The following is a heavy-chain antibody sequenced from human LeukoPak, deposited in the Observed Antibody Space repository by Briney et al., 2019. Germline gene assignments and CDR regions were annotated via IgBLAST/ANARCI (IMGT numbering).Heavy chain of an antibody. CDR2: MNPNSGNT. V-gene: IGHV1-8*01. Sequence: VASVKVSCKASGYTFTSYDINCVRQATGQGLEWMGWMNPNSGNTGYAQKFQGRVTMTRNTSISTAYMELSSLRSEDTAVYYCARGPPNYDFWSGAFLGYYYYYYGMDVWGQGTTVTVSS. CDR3: ARGPPNYDFWSGAFLGYYYYYYGMDV. CDR1: GYTFTSYD. D-gene: IGHD3-3*01. J-gene: IGHJ6*02.